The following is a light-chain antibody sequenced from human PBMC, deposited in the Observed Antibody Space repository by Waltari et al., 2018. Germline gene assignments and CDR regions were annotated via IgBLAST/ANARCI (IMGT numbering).Light chain of an antibody. CDR3: CSYAGSYTYV. Sequence: QSALTQPRSVSGSPGLSVTVSCTGTSRDVCGYDYVPWYQQHPGKAPKLMLYDVSTRPSGVPDRFSGSKSGNTASLTISGLQAEDEADYYCCSYAGSYTYVFGTGTKVTVL. CDR1: SRDVCGYDY. CDR2: DVS. V-gene: IGLV2-11*01. J-gene: IGLJ1*01.